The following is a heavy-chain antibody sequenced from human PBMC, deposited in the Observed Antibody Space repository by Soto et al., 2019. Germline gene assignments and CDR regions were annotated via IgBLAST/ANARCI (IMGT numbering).Heavy chain of an antibody. CDR1: GFTFRSYG. D-gene: IGHD3-10*01. J-gene: IGHJ6*02. CDR2: ISFGASEK. V-gene: IGHV3-30*18. CDR3: AKVTSDRGYYYFAMDV. Sequence: QVQLVESGGGLFQPGRPLRLSCVASGFTFRSYGMHWVRQAQGKGLEWVAVISFGASEKYYADSVKGRFTISRDNSKNTLYLQMNSLRVEDTAVYYCAKVTSDRGYYYFAMDVWGQGTTVTVSS.